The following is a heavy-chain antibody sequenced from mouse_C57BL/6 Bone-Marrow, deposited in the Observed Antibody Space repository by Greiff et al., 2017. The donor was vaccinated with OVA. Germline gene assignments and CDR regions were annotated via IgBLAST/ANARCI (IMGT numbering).Heavy chain of an antibody. Sequence: QVQLKESGPGLVAPSQSLSITCTVSGFSLTSYGVDWVRQPPGKGLEWLGVIWGGGSTNYNSALMSRLSISKDNSRSQVFLKMNSLPTDDTAMYYGAKRYYGSPYYYAMDYWGQGTSVTVSS. CDR2: IWGGGST. D-gene: IGHD1-1*01. J-gene: IGHJ4*01. CDR3: AKRYYGSPYYYAMDY. V-gene: IGHV2-9*01. CDR1: GFSLTSYG.